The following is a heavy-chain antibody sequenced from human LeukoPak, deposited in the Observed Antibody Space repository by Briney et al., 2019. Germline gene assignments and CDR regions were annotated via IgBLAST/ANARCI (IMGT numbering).Heavy chain of an antibody. CDR1: GGSISSSSYY. Sequence: SETLSLTCTVSGGSISSSSYYWGWIRQPPGKGLEWIGSIYYSGSTYYNPSLKSRVTISVDTSKNQFSLKLSSVTAADTAVYYCARDLVTALYYFDYWGQGTLVTVSS. D-gene: IGHD2-21*02. CDR2: IYYSGST. J-gene: IGHJ4*02. V-gene: IGHV4-39*07. CDR3: ARDLVTALYYFDY.